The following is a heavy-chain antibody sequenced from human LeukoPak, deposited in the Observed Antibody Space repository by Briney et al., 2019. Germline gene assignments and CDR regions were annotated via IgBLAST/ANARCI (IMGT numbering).Heavy chain of an antibody. J-gene: IGHJ4*02. CDR1: GFTFSNYA. CDR2: ISGSGGST. V-gene: IGHV3-23*01. D-gene: IGHD2-2*01. Sequence: GGSLRLSCAASGFTFSNYAMSWVRQAPGKGLEWVSAISGSGGSTYYADSVKGRFTISRDNSRNTLYLQLNSLRAEDTAVYYCAKHIVVVLAAGGLPDFWGQGTLVTVSS. CDR3: AKHIVVVLAAGGLPDF.